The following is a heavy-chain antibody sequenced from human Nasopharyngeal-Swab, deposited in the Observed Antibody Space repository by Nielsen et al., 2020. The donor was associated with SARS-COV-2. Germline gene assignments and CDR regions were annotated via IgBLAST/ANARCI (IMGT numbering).Heavy chain of an antibody. CDR3: TTLHRTGWF. CDR1: GLVFSSVW. J-gene: IGHJ4*02. Sequence: GRSLRPSCAASGLVFSSVWMSWVRQAPGKGLEWVGRIKRKADGGTVEYATAVRGRFRISRDDSRNTLFLQMNRLKTEDTAVYYCTTLHRTGWFWGQGTLVTVSS. V-gene: IGHV3-15*01. CDR2: IKRKADGGTV. D-gene: IGHD6-19*01.